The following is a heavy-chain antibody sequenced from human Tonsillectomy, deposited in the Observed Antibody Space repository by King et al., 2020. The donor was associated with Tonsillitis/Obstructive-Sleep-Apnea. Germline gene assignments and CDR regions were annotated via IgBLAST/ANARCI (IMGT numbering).Heavy chain of an antibody. D-gene: IGHD5-24*01. CDR2: IYYTGGT. CDR1: GGSISSYY. Sequence: QLKESGPGLVKPSETLSLTCTVSGGSISSYYWSWIRQPPGKELEWVGYIYYTGGTNYNPSLKSRVTISLDTSKNQFSLRLSSVTAADTAVYYCAREGDGYNAVDYWGQGTLVTVSS. V-gene: IGHV4-59*01. J-gene: IGHJ4*02. CDR3: AREGDGYNAVDY.